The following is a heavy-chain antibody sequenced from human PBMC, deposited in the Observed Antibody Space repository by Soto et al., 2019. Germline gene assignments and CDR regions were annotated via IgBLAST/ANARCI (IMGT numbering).Heavy chain of an antibody. CDR2: ISYDGSNK. D-gene: IGHD2-15*01. Sequence: GGSLRLSCAASGFTFSSYGMHWVRQAPGKGLDWVAVISYDGSNKYYADSVKGRFTISRDNSKNTLYLQMNGLRAEDTAVYYCAKVARPYCSGGSCYISLDYWGQGTLVTVSS. CDR1: GFTFSSYG. CDR3: AKVARPYCSGGSCYISLDY. J-gene: IGHJ4*02. V-gene: IGHV3-30*18.